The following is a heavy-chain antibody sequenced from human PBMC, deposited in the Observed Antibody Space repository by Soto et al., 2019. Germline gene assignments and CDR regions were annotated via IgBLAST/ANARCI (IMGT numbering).Heavy chain of an antibody. CDR1: GGSFSGSY. Sequence: SETLSLTCAVYGGSFSGSYWSWIRQPPGKGLEWIGEINHSGSTNYNPSLKSRVTISVDTSKNQFSLKLSSVTAADTAVYYCARGSKAAMVTGDSYFDYWGQGTLVTVSS. V-gene: IGHV4-34*01. J-gene: IGHJ4*02. CDR3: ARGSKAAMVTGDSYFDY. D-gene: IGHD5-18*01. CDR2: INHSGST.